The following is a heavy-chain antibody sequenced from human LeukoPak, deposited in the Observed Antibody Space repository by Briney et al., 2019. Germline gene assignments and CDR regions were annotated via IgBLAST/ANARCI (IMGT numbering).Heavy chain of an antibody. CDR1: GYSFTIYW. CDR3: ARQNCSSVSCYDGWFDP. Sequence: GESLRISCKGSGYSFTIYWISWVRQMPGKGLEWMGRIDPSDSYTNYSPPFQGHVTISADRSISTAYLQWSSLKASDTAMYYCARQNCSSVSCYDGWFDPWGQGTLVTVSS. J-gene: IGHJ5*02. V-gene: IGHV5-10-1*01. D-gene: IGHD2-2*01. CDR2: IDPSDSYT.